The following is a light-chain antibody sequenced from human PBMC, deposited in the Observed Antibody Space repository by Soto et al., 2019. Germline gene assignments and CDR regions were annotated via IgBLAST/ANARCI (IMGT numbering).Light chain of an antibody. CDR3: HQYAGSPPWT. CDR2: GAY. Sequence: DIVLTQSPGTLSLSPGDRATLSCWANQTVDNNHLAWFQQKPGQPPRRLIYGAYARPTGIPSRFSGSGSGTDFTLTISRVEPDVFAIYYCHQYAGSPPWTFGQGTRVDFK. J-gene: IGKJ1*01. V-gene: IGKV3-20*01. CDR1: QTVDNNH.